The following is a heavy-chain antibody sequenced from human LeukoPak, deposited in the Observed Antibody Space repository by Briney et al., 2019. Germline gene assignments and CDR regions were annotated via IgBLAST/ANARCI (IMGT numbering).Heavy chain of an antibody. D-gene: IGHD2-15*01. J-gene: IGHJ4*02. Sequence: GGSLRLSCAASGFTFSSYWMNWVRQAPGKGLEWVSAINKSGTFIKYADSVKGRSTDSRDNARNSLFLQMNSLRVEDTAVYFCAREVLIVVGPAANTIDYWGQGTRVTVSS. CDR2: INKSGTFI. V-gene: IGHV3-21*01. CDR3: AREVLIVVGPAANTIDY. CDR1: GFTFSSYW.